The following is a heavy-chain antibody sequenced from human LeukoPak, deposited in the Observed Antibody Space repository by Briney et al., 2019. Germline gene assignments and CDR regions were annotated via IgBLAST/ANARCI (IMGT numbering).Heavy chain of an antibody. D-gene: IGHD2-8*01. CDR1: GGTFSSYA. CDR2: IIPILGIA. CDR3: ARDIGGRYSWYYFDY. V-gene: IGHV1-69*04. Sequence: GASVKVSCKASGGTFSSYAISWVRQAPGQGLEWMGRIIPILGIANYAQKFQGRVTITADKSTSTAYMELSSLRSEDTAVYYCARDIGGRYSWYYFDYWGRGTLVTVSS. J-gene: IGHJ4*02.